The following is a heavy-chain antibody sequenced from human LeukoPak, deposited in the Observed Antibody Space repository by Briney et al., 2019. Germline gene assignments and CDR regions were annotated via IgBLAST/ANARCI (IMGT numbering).Heavy chain of an antibody. V-gene: IGHV3-23*01. CDR3: AKWGDYDILTGYYVSDY. J-gene: IGHJ4*02. CDR2: ITGSDGTT. Sequence: GGSLRLSCVASGFTFSNYAMSWVRQAPGKGLEWVSAITGSDGTTYYADSVKGRFTISRDNSKNTLYLQMNSLRAEDTAVYYCAKWGDYDILTGYYVSDYWGQGTLVTVSS. CDR1: GFTFSNYA. D-gene: IGHD3-9*01.